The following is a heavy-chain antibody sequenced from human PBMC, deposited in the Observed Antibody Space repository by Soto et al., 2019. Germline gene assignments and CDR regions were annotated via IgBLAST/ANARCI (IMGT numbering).Heavy chain of an antibody. CDR2: ISYDGSNK. CDR1: GFTFSSYA. V-gene: IGHV3-30-3*01. J-gene: IGHJ4*02. D-gene: IGHD5-12*01. CDR3: ARDGAISRDGYNLEGYFDY. Sequence: GGSLRLSCAASGFTFSSYAMHWVRQAPGKGLEWVAVISYDGSNKYYADSVKGRFTISRDNSKNTLYLQMNSLRAEDTAVYYCARDGAISRDGYNLEGYFDYWGQGTLVTVSS.